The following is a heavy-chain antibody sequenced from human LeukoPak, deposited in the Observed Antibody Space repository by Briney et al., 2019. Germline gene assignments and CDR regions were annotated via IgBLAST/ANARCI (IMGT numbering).Heavy chain of an antibody. CDR3: AKTRPQERTLLRGFDY. J-gene: IGHJ4*02. V-gene: IGHV3-23*01. CDR1: GFTFSNYA. CDR2: ISGSGDAT. D-gene: IGHD1-1*01. Sequence: GRSLRLSCAASGFTFSNYAMHWVRQAPGKGLEWVATISGSGDATYYADSVKGRFTISRDNSKSTLYLRMISLRAEDTAVYYCAKTRPQERTLLRGFDYWGQGTLVTVSS.